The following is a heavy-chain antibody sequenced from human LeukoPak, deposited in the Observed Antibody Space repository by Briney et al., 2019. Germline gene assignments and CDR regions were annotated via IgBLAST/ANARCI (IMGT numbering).Heavy chain of an antibody. J-gene: IGHJ4*02. V-gene: IGHV1-69*05. Sequence: GASVKVSCKASGGTFSSYAISWVRQAPGQGLEWMGRIIPIFGTANYAQKFQGRVTITTDESTSTAYMELSSLRSEDTAVYYCARDPGIAAALAYWGQGTLVTVSS. D-gene: IGHD6-25*01. CDR1: GGTFSSYA. CDR3: ARDPGIAAALAY. CDR2: IIPIFGTA.